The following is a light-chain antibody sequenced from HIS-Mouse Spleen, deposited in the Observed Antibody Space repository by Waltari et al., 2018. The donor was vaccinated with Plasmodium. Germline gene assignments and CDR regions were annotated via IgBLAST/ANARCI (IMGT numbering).Light chain of an antibody. J-gene: IGLJ3*02. V-gene: IGLV3-10*01. CDR1: SLPKKY. CDR3: YSTDSSGNHRV. Sequence: SYELTQPPSVSVSPGQTARITCPGDSLPKKYAYWYQQKSRQAPVLVIYEDSKRPSGIPERFSGSSSGTMATLTISGAQVEDEADYYCYSTDSSGNHRVFGGGTKLTVL. CDR2: EDS.